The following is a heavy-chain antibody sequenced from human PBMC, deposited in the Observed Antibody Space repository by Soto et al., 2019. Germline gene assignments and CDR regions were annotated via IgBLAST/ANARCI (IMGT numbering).Heavy chain of an antibody. CDR2: ISWNSGSI. CDR3: AKDSSLAVAGYYFDY. J-gene: IGHJ4*02. Sequence: EVQLVESGGGLVQPGRSLRLSCAASGFTFDDYAMHWVRQAPGKGLEWVSGISWNSGSIGYADSVKGRFTISRDNAKNSLYLQMNSLIAEDTALYYCAKDSSLAVAGYYFDYWGQGTLVTVSS. D-gene: IGHD6-19*01. V-gene: IGHV3-9*01. CDR1: GFTFDDYA.